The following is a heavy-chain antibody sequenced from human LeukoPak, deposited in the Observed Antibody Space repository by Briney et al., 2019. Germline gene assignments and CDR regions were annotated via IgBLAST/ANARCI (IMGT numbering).Heavy chain of an antibody. J-gene: IGHJ5*02. CDR2: ISAYNGNT. Sequence: GASVKVSCKASGYTFTSYGISWVRQAPGQGLEWMGWISAYNGNTNYAQKLQGRVTMTTDTSTSTAYMELRSLRSDDTAVYYCARDRGYCSGGSCYEEDLFDPWGQGTLVTVSS. V-gene: IGHV1-18*01. CDR3: ARDRGYCSGGSCYEEDLFDP. D-gene: IGHD2-15*01. CDR1: GYTFTSYG.